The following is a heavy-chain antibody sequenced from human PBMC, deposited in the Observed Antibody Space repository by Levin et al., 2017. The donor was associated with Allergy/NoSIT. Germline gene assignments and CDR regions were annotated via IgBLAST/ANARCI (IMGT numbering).Heavy chain of an antibody. CDR3: ARRGTRDYYYYMDV. V-gene: IGHV5-51*01. Sequence: GESLKISCQGSGYSFTSYWSGWVRQMPGKGLEWMGIIYPGDYDTRYSPSFQGQVTISADKSISTAYLQWSSLKASDTSIYYCARRGTRDYYYYMDVWGKGTTVTVSS. D-gene: IGHD1-1*01. CDR1: GYSFTSYW. J-gene: IGHJ6*03. CDR2: IYPGDYDT.